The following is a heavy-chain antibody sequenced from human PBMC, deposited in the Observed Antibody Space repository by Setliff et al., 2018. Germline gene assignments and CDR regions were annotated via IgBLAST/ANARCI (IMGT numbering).Heavy chain of an antibody. Sequence: RASVKVSCKASGYTFTSYYMHWVRQAPGQGLEWMTMIIPSTGNTNYAQKFQGRVTITRDTSASTVYMELSSLRYEDTAVFYCASADVVVAPWGQGTLVTVS. CDR1: GYTFTSYY. J-gene: IGHJ4*02. V-gene: IGHV1-46*01. D-gene: IGHD2-21*01. CDR2: IIPSTGNT. CDR3: ASADVVVAP.